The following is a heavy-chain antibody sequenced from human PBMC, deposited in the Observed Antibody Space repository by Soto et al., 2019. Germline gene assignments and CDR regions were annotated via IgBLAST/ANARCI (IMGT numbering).Heavy chain of an antibody. CDR1: GGSISSYY. J-gene: IGHJ1*01. V-gene: IGHV4-59*12. CDR2: IYYSGST. D-gene: IGHD4-17*01. Sequence: ASETLSLTCTVPGGSISSYYWSWIRQPPGKGLEWIGYIYYSGSTNYNPSLKSRVTISVDTSKNQFSLKLSSVTAADTAVYYCARDLVIYGDREYFQHWGQGTLVTVSS. CDR3: ARDLVIYGDREYFQH.